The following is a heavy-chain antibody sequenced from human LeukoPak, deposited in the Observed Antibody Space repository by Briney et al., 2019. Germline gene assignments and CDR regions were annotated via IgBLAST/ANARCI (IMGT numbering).Heavy chain of an antibody. CDR3: ARVPKVEYSSSSAPLDY. D-gene: IGHD6-6*01. CDR2: IYYSGST. J-gene: IGHJ4*02. Sequence: PSETLSLTCTVSGGSISSGGYYWNWIRQPPGKGLEWIGYIYYSGSTYYNPSLKSRVNISVDTSKNQFSLKLSSVTAADTAVYYCARVPKVEYSSSSAPLDYWGQGTLVTVSS. V-gene: IGHV4-31*03. CDR1: GGSISSGGYY.